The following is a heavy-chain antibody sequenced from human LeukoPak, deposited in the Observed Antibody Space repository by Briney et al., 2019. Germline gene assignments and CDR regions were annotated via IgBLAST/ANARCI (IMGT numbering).Heavy chain of an antibody. CDR3: AKDMTQLLFMVGFDY. D-gene: IGHD3-16*02. CDR1: GFTFDDYA. V-gene: IGHV3-9*01. J-gene: IGHJ4*02. Sequence: GGSLRLSCAASGFTFDDYAMHWVRQAPGKGLEWVSCISWTSGSIGYADSVKGRFTISRDHAKNSLYLQMNSLRDEDTALYYCAKDMTQLLFMVGFDYWGQGTLVTVSS. CDR2: ISWTSGSI.